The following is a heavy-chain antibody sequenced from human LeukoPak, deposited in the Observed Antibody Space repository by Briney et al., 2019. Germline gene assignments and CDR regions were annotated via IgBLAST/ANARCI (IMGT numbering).Heavy chain of an antibody. J-gene: IGHJ4*02. CDR3: AILTRGYDFWSGYRSDY. D-gene: IGHD3-3*01. CDR1: GFTFSSYS. V-gene: IGHV3-23*01. CDR2: ISGSGGST. Sequence: GGSLRLSCAASGFTFSSYSMNWVRQAPGKGLEWVSAISGSGGSTYYADSVKGRFTISRDNSKNTLYLQMNSLRAEDTAVYYCAILTRGYDFWSGYRSDYWGQGTLVTVSS.